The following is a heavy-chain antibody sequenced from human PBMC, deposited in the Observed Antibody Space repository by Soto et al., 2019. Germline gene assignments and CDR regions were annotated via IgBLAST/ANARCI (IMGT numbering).Heavy chain of an antibody. CDR1: GFTCSSYA. D-gene: IGHD2-2*01. Sequence: GGSLRLSCAASGFTCSSYAMSWVRQAPGKGLEWVSAISGSGGSTYYADSVKGRFTISRDNSKNTLYLQMNSLRAEDTAVYYCAKRDIVVVPAASDYWGQGTLVTVSS. J-gene: IGHJ4*02. CDR3: AKRDIVVVPAASDY. V-gene: IGHV3-23*01. CDR2: ISGSGGST.